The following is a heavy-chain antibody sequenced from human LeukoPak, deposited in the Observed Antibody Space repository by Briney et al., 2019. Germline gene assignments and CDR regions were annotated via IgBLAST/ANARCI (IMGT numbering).Heavy chain of an antibody. J-gene: IGHJ4*02. CDR3: ARATYGSGSYSPYYFDY. D-gene: IGHD3-10*01. CDR2: ISAYNGNT. CDR1: GYTFTSYG. V-gene: IGHV1-18*01. Sequence: HRASVKVSCKASGYTFTSYGISWVRQAPGQGLEWMGWISAYNGNTNYAQKLRGRVTMTTDTSTSTAYMELRSLRSDDTAVYYCARATYGSGSYSPYYFDYWGQGTLVTVSS.